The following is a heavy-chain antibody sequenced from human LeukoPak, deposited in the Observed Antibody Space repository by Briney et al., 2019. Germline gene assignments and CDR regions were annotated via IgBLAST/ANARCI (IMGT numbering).Heavy chain of an antibody. V-gene: IGHV4-39*01. Sequence: SETLSLTRTVSGGSISSSSYYWGWIRQPPGKGLEWIGSIYYSGSTYYNPSLKSRVTISVDTSKNQFSLKLSSVTAADTAVYYCARQTPFDPWGQGTLVTVSS. J-gene: IGHJ5*02. CDR2: IYYSGST. CDR1: GGSISSSSYY. CDR3: ARQTPFDP.